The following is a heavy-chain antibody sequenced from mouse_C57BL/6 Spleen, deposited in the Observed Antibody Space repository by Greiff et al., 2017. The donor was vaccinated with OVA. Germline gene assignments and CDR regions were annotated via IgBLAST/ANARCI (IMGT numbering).Heavy chain of an antibody. D-gene: IGHD1-2*01. J-gene: IGHJ2*01. V-gene: IGHV3-6*01. Sequence: VQLQESGPGLVKPSQSLSLTCSVTGYSITSGYYWNWIRQFPGNKLEWMGYISYDGSNNYNPSLKNRISITRDTSKNQFFLKLNSVTTEDTATYYCARRDTTAFDYWGQGTTLTVSS. CDR1: GYSITSGYY. CDR3: ARRDTTAFDY. CDR2: ISYDGSN.